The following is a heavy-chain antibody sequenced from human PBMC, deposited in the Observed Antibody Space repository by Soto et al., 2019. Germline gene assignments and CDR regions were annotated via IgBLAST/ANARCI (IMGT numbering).Heavy chain of an antibody. CDR2: IWYDGSNK. J-gene: IGHJ6*02. CDR1: GFTFSSYG. CDR3: ARDQGSGVDTAMVRYYYYGMDV. Sequence: PGGSLRLSCAASGFTFSSYGMHWVRQAPGKGLGWVAVIWYDGSNKYYADSVKGRFTISRDNSKNTLYLQMNSLRAEDTAVYYCARDQGSGVDTAMVRYYYYGMDVWGQGTTVTVSS. V-gene: IGHV3-33*01. D-gene: IGHD5-18*01.